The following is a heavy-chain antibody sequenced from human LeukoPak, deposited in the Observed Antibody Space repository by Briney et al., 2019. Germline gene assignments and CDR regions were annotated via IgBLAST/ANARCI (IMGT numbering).Heavy chain of an antibody. CDR1: GFTFSSYG. Sequence: GGSLRLSCAASGFTFSSYGMHWVRQAPGKGLEWVAFIHYDGSDKYYAEFVKGRFIIPKDNSKNTLYLKMNSLRTEDTAIYYCAKILPHSAEDGAAGWGQGTLVTVS. J-gene: IGHJ4*02. V-gene: IGHV3-30*02. CDR2: IHYDGSDK. CDR3: AKILPHSAEDGAAG. D-gene: IGHD4/OR15-4a*01.